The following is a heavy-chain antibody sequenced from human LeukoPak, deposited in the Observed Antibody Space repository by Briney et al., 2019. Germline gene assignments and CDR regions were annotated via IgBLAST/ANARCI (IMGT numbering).Heavy chain of an antibody. CDR2: IYYSGST. CDR1: GGSMRSYY. CDR3: ARAPGGYGSGSRGAFDI. J-gene: IGHJ3*02. D-gene: IGHD3-10*01. Sequence: SETLSLTCSVSGGSMRSYYWSWIRQPPGKVLEWIGYIYYSGSTNYNPPLESRVTISVDTSKNQFSLKLSSMTAADTAVYYCARAPGGYGSGSRGAFDIWGQGTIVTVSS. V-gene: IGHV4-59*01.